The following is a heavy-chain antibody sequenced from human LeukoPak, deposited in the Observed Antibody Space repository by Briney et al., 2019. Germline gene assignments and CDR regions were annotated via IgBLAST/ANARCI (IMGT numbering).Heavy chain of an antibody. J-gene: IGHJ6*02. CDR2: ISYDGSNK. CDR1: GFTFSSYT. D-gene: IGHD3-22*01. Sequence: GGSLRLSCAASGFTFSSYTMHWVRQAPGKGLEWVAVISYDGSNKYYADSVKGRFTISRDNSKNTVYPQMNSLRAEDTAVYYCARDLSGGYYYHYYYYGMDVWGQGTTVTVSS. CDR3: ARDLSGGYYYHYYYYGMDV. V-gene: IGHV3-30-3*01.